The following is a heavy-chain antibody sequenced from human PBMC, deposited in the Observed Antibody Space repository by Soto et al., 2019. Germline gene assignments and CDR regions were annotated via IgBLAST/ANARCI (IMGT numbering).Heavy chain of an antibody. J-gene: IGHJ6*02. Sequence: PGESLKISCKASGYSFTSYWIGWVRQMPGKGLEWMGIIYPGDSDTRYSPSLQGQVTISADKSINTAYLQWSSLKASDNAMYYCARREYYDSTGYNRGFDVWGQGTTVTVSS. CDR3: ARREYYDSTGYNRGFDV. CDR2: IYPGDSDT. V-gene: IGHV5-51*01. CDR1: GYSFTSYW. D-gene: IGHD3-22*01.